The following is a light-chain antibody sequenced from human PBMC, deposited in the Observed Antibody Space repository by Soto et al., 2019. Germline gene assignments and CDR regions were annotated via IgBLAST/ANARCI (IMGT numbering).Light chain of an antibody. J-gene: IGKJ1*01. CDR2: KAS. CDR1: QSISSW. V-gene: IGKV1-5*03. Sequence: DIQMTQSPSTLSASVGDRVTITCRASQSISSWLAWYQQKPGKAPKLLIYKASSLESGVPSRFSGSGSGTEFTLTISSLQPDDFATYYCQQYTRSPWTFGQGTKVEIK. CDR3: QQYTRSPWT.